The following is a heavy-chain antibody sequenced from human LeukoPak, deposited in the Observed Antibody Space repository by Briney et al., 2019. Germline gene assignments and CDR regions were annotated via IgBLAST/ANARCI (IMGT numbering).Heavy chain of an antibody. CDR1: GSTFSSYS. D-gene: IGHD6-13*01. Sequence: GGSLRLSCAASGSTFSSYSMNWVRQAPGKGLEWVSYISSSSLTIYYADSVKGRFTISRDNAKNSLYLQMNSLRAEDTAVYYCARDGTFGYSSTWGQGTLVTVSS. V-gene: IGHV3-48*04. CDR3: ARDGTFGYSST. J-gene: IGHJ5*02. CDR2: ISSSSLTI.